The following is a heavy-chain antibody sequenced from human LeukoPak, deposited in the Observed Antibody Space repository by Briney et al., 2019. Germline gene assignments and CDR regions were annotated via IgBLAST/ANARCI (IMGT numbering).Heavy chain of an antibody. CDR3: AKDGLRYDFWSGYWIDY. J-gene: IGHJ4*02. V-gene: IGHV3-30*18. CDR2: ISYDGSNK. CDR1: GFTFSSYG. D-gene: IGHD3-3*01. Sequence: PGGSLRLSCAASGFTFSSYGMHWVRQAPGKGLEWVAVISYDGSNKYYADSVKGRFTISRDNSKNTLYLQMNSLRAEDTAVYYCAKDGLRYDFWSGYWIDYWGRGTLVTVSS.